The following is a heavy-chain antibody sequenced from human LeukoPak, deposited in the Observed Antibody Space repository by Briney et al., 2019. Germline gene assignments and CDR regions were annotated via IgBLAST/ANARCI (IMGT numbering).Heavy chain of an antibody. CDR3: ARHHLYSYCSSTSCQYYFDY. Sequence: SETLSLTCAVYGGSFSGYYWSWIRQPPGKGLEWIGEINHSGSTNYNPSLKSRFTISVDTSKNQFSLKLSSLTAADTAVYYCARHHLYSYCSSTSCQYYFDYWGQGTLVTVSS. J-gene: IGHJ4*02. D-gene: IGHD2-2*01. CDR2: INHSGST. CDR1: GGSFSGYY. V-gene: IGHV4-34*01.